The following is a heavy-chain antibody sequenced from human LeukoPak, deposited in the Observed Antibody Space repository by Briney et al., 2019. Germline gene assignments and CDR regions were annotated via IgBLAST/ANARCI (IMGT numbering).Heavy chain of an antibody. D-gene: IGHD5-12*01. J-gene: IGHJ4*02. V-gene: IGHV4-30-4*01. Sequence: SQTLSLTCTVSGGSISSGDYYWSWIRQPPGKGLEWIGYIYYSGSTYYNPSLKSRVTISVDTSKNHFSLRLSSVTAADTAVYYCARGYSAYDEKTFDYWGQGTLVTVSS. CDR1: GGSISSGDYY. CDR2: IYYSGST. CDR3: ARGYSAYDEKTFDY.